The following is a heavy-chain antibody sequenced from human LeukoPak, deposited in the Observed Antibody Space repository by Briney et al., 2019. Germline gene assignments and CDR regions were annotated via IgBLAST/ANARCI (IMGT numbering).Heavy chain of an antibody. CDR2: IGPHSTFT. J-gene: IGHJ4*02. V-gene: IGHV1-2*02. Sequence: PTVKVSCKSSGFTFTDHYIHGVRQGPGQGLEWMGYIGPHSTFTSSPQEFQGRVTMTRDAPMSTAYMELTRLTSDDTAVYYCVREGEGPLSKDFDYWGQGTLVTVSS. D-gene: IGHD2/OR15-2a*01. CDR1: GFTFTDHY. CDR3: VREGEGPLSKDFDY.